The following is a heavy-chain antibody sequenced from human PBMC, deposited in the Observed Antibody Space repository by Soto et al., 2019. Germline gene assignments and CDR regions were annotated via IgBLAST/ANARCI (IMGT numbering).Heavy chain of an antibody. J-gene: IGHJ4*02. CDR2: IVVGSGNT. CDR1: GFTFTSSA. CDR3: AAASYDFWSGYLFDY. V-gene: IGHV1-58*02. Sequence: GPSVKVSCKASGFTFTSSAMQWVRQARGQRLEWIGWIVVGSGNTNYAQRFRERVTITRDMSTSTAYMELSSLRSEDTAVYYCAAASYDFWSGYLFDYWGQGTLVTVSS. D-gene: IGHD3-3*01.